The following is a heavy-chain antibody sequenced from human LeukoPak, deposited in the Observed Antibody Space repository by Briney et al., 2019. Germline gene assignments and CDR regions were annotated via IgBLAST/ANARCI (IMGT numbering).Heavy chain of an antibody. CDR1: GFTFSNYW. J-gene: IGHJ5*02. D-gene: IGHD3-10*01. CDR2: IKTDGSVA. Sequence: GGSLRLSCAASGFTFSNYWMSWVRQVPGKGLMWVSLIKTDGSVAASADSVKGRFTFSRDNAKNTLYLQMDSLRAEDTAVYYCARDYYGSLDHWGQGTLVTVSS. V-gene: IGHV3-74*01. CDR3: ARDYYGSLDH.